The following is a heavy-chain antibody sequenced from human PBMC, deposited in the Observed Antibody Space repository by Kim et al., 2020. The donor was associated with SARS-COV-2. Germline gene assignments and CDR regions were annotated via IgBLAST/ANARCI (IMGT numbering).Heavy chain of an antibody. D-gene: IGHD3-22*01. Sequence: DSVKGRFTISRDSSKNTVYLQMDSLRVEDTAVYYCARDVDTSEQIWYFDLWGRGTRVTVSS. V-gene: IGHV3-30*07. CDR3: ARDVDTSEQIWYFDL. J-gene: IGHJ2*01.